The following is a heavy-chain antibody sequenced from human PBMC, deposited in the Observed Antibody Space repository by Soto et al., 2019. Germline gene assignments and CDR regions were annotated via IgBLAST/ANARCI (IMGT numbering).Heavy chain of an antibody. CDR2: IYYSGST. CDR1: GGSFSDYSWN. Sequence: SETLSLTCAVYGGSFSDYSWNWSWIRQHPGNGLEWIGYIYYSGSTYYNPSLKSRVTISVDTSKNQFSLKLSSVTAADTAVYYCARVIRYSYGSLNWFDPLGQGTLVTVSS. D-gene: IGHD5-18*01. V-gene: IGHV4-31*11. J-gene: IGHJ5*02. CDR3: ARVIRYSYGSLNWFDP.